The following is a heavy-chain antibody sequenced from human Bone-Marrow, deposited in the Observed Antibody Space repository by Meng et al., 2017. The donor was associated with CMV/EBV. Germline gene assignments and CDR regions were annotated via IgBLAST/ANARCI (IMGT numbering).Heavy chain of an antibody. J-gene: IGHJ6*02. Sequence: GESLKISCAASGFTFSSYSMSWVRQAPGKGLEWVSYISSSGSTIYYADSVKGRFTISRDNAKNSLYLQMNSLRAEDTAVYYCARVGGYSYGNYYYYYGMDVWGQGTTVTVSS. CDR1: GFTFSSYS. CDR3: ARVGGYSYGNYYYYYGMDV. CDR2: ISSSGSTI. V-gene: IGHV3-48*04. D-gene: IGHD5-18*01.